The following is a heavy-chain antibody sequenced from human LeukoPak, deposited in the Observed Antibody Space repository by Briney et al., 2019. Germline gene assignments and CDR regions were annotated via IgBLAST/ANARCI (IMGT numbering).Heavy chain of an antibody. V-gene: IGHV1-69*05. CDR1: GGTFSSYA. D-gene: IGHD3-10*01. CDR3: AVSSITMVRGVPSASMDV. J-gene: IGHJ6*04. CDR2: IIPIFGTA. Sequence: GSSVKVSCKASGGTFSSYAISWVRQAPGQGLEWMGGIIPIFGTANYAQKFQGRVTITTDESTSTAYMELSSLRSEDTAVYYCAVSSITMVRGVPSASMDVWGKGTTVTVSS.